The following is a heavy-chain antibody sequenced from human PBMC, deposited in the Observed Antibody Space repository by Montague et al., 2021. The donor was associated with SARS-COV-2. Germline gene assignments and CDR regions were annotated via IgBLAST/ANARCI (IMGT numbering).Heavy chain of an antibody. D-gene: IGHD5-12*01. J-gene: IGHJ4*02. Sequence: SETLSLTCAVYGGSFSVYYWSWLRQSPRSGLERIAEINDSGSTLYKSPLQGRVSISIDTSNNQFSLKLTSVAAADTAMYFCARETSGYEYYFDVWGQGTLVTVSS. CDR2: INDSGST. CDR1: GGSFSVYY. CDR3: ARETSGYEYYFDV. V-gene: IGHV4-34*01.